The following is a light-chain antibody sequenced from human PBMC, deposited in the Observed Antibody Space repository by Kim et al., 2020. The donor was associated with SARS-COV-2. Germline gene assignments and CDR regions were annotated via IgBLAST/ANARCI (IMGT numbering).Light chain of an antibody. J-gene: IGLJ2*01. V-gene: IGLV4-69*01. CDR2: LNSDGSH. CDR3: QTWGTGIVV. CDR1: SGHSNYA. Sequence: ASVKLTCTLSSGHSNYAVAWHQQQPEKGPRYLMKLNSDGSHSKGDRIPDRFSGSSSGAERYLTISSLQSEDEADYYCQTWGTGIVVFGGGTQLTVL.